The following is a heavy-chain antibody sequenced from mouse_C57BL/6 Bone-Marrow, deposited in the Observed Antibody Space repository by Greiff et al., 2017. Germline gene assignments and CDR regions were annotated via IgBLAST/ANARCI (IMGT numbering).Heavy chain of an antibody. J-gene: IGHJ3*01. V-gene: IGHV1-55*01. CDR3: ARSGITTVVATPFAY. D-gene: IGHD1-1*01. Sequence: VQLQQPGAELVKPGASVKMSCKASGYTFTSYWITWVKQRPGQGLEWIGDIYPGSGSTNYNEKFKSKATLTVDTSSSTAYMQLSSLTSEDSAVYYCARSGITTVVATPFAYWGQGTLVTVSA. CDR1: GYTFTSYW. CDR2: IYPGSGST.